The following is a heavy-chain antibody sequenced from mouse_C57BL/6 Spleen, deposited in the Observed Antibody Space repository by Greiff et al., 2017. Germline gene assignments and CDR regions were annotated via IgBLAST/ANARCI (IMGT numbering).Heavy chain of an antibody. CDR2: ISYDGSN. V-gene: IGHV3-6*01. D-gene: IGHD2-4*01. Sequence: EVQLQESGPGLVKPSQSLSLTCSVTGYSITSGYYWNWIRQFPGNKLEWMGYISYDGSNNYNPSLKNRISITRDTSKNQFFLKLNSVTTEDTATYYCARDDYDPPFAYWGQGTLVTVSA. CDR3: ARDDYDPPFAY. J-gene: IGHJ3*01. CDR1: GYSITSGYY.